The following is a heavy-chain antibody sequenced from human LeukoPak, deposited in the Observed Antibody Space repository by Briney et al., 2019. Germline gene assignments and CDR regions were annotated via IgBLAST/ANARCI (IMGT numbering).Heavy chain of an antibody. CDR3: ARAGLWFGESL. CDR1: GFTFSSYA. Sequence: GGSLRLSCAASGFTFSSYAMSWVRQAPGKGLEWVSAISGSGGSTYYADSVKGRFTISRDNSKNTLYLQMNSLRAEDTAVYYCARAGLWFGESLWGQGTLVTVSS. D-gene: IGHD3-10*01. J-gene: IGHJ4*02. V-gene: IGHV3-23*01. CDR2: ISGSGGST.